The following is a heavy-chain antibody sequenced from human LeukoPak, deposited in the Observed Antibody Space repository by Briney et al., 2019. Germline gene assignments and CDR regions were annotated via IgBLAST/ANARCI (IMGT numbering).Heavy chain of an antibody. CDR2: IYSGGST. J-gene: IGHJ4*02. V-gene: IGHV3-53*01. CDR3: ARGPGMITFGGVIVPYFDY. D-gene: IGHD3-16*02. CDR1: GFTVSSNY. Sequence: PGGSLRLSCAASGFTVSSNYMSWVRQAPGKGLEWVSVIYSGGSTYYADSVKGRFTISRDNSKNTPYLQMNSLRAEDTAVYYCARGPGMITFGGVIVPYFDYWGQGTLVTVSS.